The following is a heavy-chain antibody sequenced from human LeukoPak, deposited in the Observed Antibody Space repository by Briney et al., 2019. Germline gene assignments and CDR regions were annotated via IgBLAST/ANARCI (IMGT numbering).Heavy chain of an antibody. J-gene: IGHJ4*02. V-gene: IGHV4-34*01. Sequence: SETLSLTCAVYGGSFSGYYWSWIRQPPGKGLDWIGEINHSGSTNYNPSLKSRVTISVDTSKNQFSLKLSSVTAADTAVYYCARATWFGEFHFDYWGQGTLVTVSS. CDR3: ARATWFGEFHFDY. D-gene: IGHD3-10*01. CDR2: INHSGST. CDR1: GGSFSGYY.